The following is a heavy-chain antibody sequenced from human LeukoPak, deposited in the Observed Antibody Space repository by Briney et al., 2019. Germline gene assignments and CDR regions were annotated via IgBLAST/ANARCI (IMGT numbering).Heavy chain of an antibody. D-gene: IGHD3-22*01. Sequence: SETLSLTCAAYGGSFSGYYWSWIRQPPGKGLVWIGEINHSGSTNYNPSLKSRVTISVDASKNQFSLKLSSVTAADTAVYYCARGDYYDSSGYYTFDYWGQGTLVTVSS. CDR1: GGSFSGYY. CDR3: ARGDYYDSSGYYTFDY. V-gene: IGHV4-34*01. CDR2: INHSGST. J-gene: IGHJ4*02.